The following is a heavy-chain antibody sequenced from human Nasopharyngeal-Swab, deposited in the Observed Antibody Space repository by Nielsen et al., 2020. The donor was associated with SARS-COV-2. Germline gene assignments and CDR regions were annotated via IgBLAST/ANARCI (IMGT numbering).Heavy chain of an antibody. CDR2: ISSSSSYI. CDR3: ARRGGDYGDYGDY. D-gene: IGHD4-17*01. Sequence: GESLKISCAASGFTFSSYSMNWVRQAPGKGLEWVSSISSSSSYIYYADSVKGRFTISRDNAKNSLYLQMNSLRAEDTAVYYCARRGGDYGDYGDYWGQGTLVTVSS. CDR1: GFTFSSYS. V-gene: IGHV3-21*01. J-gene: IGHJ4*02.